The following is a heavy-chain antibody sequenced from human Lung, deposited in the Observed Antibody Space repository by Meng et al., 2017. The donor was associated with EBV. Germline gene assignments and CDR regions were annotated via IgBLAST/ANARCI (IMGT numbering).Heavy chain of an antibody. CDR2: IFYDGSMK. CDR1: GFAFSDSG. Sequence: QVQLVEVGGGVGQPGRSLRLSCVAFGFAFSDSGMHWVRQAPGKGLEWVAVIFYDGSMKYYGDSVRGRFTISRDNPKNTVYLQMNGLRTEDTALYYCAKGKPVDYWGRGTLVTVSS. J-gene: IGHJ4*02. D-gene: IGHD4-23*01. V-gene: IGHV3-30*18. CDR3: AKGKPVDY.